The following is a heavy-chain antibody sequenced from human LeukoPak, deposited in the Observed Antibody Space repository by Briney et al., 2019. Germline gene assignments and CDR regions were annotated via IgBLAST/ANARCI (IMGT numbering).Heavy chain of an antibody. J-gene: IGHJ4*02. D-gene: IGHD3-9*01. V-gene: IGHV4-59*12. CDR3: ARVWGILTGYSKYYFDY. CDR1: GGSISSYY. CDR2: IYYSGGT. Sequence: SETLSLTCTVSGGSISSYYWSWIRQPPGKGLEWIGYIYYSGGTNYNPSLKSRVTISVDTSKNQFSLKLSSVTAADTAVYYCARVWGILTGYSKYYFDYWGQGTLVTVSS.